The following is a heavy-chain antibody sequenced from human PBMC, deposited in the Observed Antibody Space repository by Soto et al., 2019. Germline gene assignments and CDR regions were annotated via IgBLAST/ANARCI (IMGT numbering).Heavy chain of an antibody. Sequence: LSLTCTVSGGSISSADYYWSWVRQPPGKGLEWIGYIYYSGSTFVNPSLKSRVTISKDMSRNEFSLRLNSVTAADTAVYYCARAIVVTIGGMDVWGQGTTVTVSS. CDR2: IYYSGST. CDR3: ARAIVVTIGGMDV. CDR1: GGSISSADYY. J-gene: IGHJ6*02. D-gene: IGHD5-12*01. V-gene: IGHV4-30-4*01.